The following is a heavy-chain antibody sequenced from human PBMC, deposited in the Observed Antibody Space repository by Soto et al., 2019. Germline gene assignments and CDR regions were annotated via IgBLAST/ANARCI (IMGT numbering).Heavy chain of an antibody. Sequence: GGSLRLSCAASGFTFSNAWMSWVRQAPGKGLEWVGRIKSKTDGGTTDYAAPVKGRFTISRDDSKNTLYLQMNSLKTEDTAVYYCTTLRAVAGKRVFDYWGQGTLVTVSS. J-gene: IGHJ4*02. D-gene: IGHD6-19*01. CDR3: TTLRAVAGKRVFDY. CDR2: IKSKTDGGTT. CDR1: GFTFSNAW. V-gene: IGHV3-15*01.